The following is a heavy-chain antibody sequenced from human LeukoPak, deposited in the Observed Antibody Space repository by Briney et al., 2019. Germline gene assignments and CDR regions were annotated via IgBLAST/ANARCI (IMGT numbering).Heavy chain of an antibody. J-gene: IGHJ3*02. D-gene: IGHD6-13*01. CDR3: AKGNIAAAGTDDAFDI. Sequence: GGSLRLSCEASGVTFSSYVMSWVRQAPGKGPEWVSGISGSGGGTYYADSVKGRFTISRDNSKNTLYLQMNSLRAEDTAVYYCAKGNIAAAGTDDAFDIWGQGTMVTVSS. V-gene: IGHV3-23*01. CDR1: GVTFSSYV. CDR2: ISGSGGGT.